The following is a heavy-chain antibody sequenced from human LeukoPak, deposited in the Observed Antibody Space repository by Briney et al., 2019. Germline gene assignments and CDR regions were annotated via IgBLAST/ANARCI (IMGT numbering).Heavy chain of an antibody. D-gene: IGHD3-22*01. V-gene: IGHV4-38-2*01. Sequence: SETLSLTCAVSGYSISSGYYWGWIRPPPGKGLEWIGSIYHSGSTYYNPSLKSRVTISVDTSKNQFSLKLSSVTAADTAVYYCASIDYYDSSGYYYWGQGTLVTVSS. CDR1: GYSISSGYY. J-gene: IGHJ4*02. CDR3: ASIDYYDSSGYYY. CDR2: IYHSGST.